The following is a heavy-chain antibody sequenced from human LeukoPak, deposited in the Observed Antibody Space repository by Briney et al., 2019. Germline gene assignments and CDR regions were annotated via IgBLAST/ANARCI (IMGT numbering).Heavy chain of an antibody. V-gene: IGHV4-39*01. D-gene: IGHD6-13*01. CDR1: GGSISSSSYY. Sequence: PSETLSLTCTVSGGSISSSSYYWGWIRQPPGKGLEWIGSIYYSGSTYYNPSLKSRVTISVDTSKNQFSLKLSSVTAADTAVYYCARRMAAAGRGSAFDIWGQGTMVTVSS. J-gene: IGHJ3*02. CDR2: IYYSGST. CDR3: ARRMAAAGRGSAFDI.